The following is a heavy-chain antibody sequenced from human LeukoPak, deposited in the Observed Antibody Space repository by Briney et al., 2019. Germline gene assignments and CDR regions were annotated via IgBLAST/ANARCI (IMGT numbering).Heavy chain of an antibody. CDR2: INPYSGGT. CDR3: VRDRTKYCSSTSCPLDS. Sequence: ASVTVSCKASGYSFTGYYMHWVRQAPGQGLEWMGWINPYSGGTNYAQKFQGRVTMTRDTSISTAYMELSRLRSDDTAVYYCVRDRTKYCSSTSCPLDSWGQGTLVTVSS. J-gene: IGHJ4*02. V-gene: IGHV1-2*02. CDR1: GYSFTGYY. D-gene: IGHD2-2*01.